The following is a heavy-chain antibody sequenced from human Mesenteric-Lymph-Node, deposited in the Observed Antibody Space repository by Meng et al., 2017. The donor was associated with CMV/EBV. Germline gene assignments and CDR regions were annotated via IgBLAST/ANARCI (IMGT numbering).Heavy chain of an antibody. CDR1: GGSFSGYY. CDR2: INHSGST. CDR3: ARGSSYDILTGYFDY. D-gene: IGHD3-9*01. Sequence: QGQLTQWGAGLLKPSETLSVACAVYGGSFSGYYWNWIRQSPEKGLEWIGEINHSGSTTYNPSFTSRIIISVDTSTNQISLNMSSVTAADTAVYYCARGSSYDILTGYFDYWGQGALVIVSS. V-gene: IGHV4-34*01. J-gene: IGHJ4*02.